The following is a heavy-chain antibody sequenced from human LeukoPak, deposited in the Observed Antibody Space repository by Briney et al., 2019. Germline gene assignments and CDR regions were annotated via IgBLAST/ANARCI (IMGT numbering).Heavy chain of an antibody. CDR1: GFTFSSYW. Sequence: GGSLRLSCAASGFTFSSYWMSWVRQAPGKGLEWVANIKQDGSEKYYVDSVKGRFTISRDNAKNSLYLQMNSLRAEDTAVYYWAKEDSGSSDYYYYMAAGGKGPTAPVSS. CDR2: IKQDGSEK. V-gene: IGHV3-7*01. D-gene: IGHD6-6*01. J-gene: IGHJ6*03. CDR3: AKEDSGSSDYYYYMAA.